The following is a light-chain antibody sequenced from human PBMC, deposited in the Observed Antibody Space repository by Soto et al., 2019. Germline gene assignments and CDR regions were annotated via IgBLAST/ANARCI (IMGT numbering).Light chain of an antibody. CDR2: WAS. J-gene: IGKJ1*01. V-gene: IGKV4-1*01. Sequence: DIVMTQSPDSLAVSLGERATINCKSSQSVLYSSNSKNYLAWYQHKPGQAPKLLIYWASTRESGVPDRFSGSGSGTDFTLTITSLLAEDVAVYYCQQYYSTPRTFGQGTKVEIK. CDR3: QQYYSTPRT. CDR1: QSVLYSSNSKNY.